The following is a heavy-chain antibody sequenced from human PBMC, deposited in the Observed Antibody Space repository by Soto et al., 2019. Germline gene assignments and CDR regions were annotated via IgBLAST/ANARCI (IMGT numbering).Heavy chain of an antibody. CDR3: ARDDVLAAAADYCYGMDV. CDR2: IIPLLGIA. CDR1: GGTFSSYT. Sequence: QVQLVQSGAEVKKPGSSVKVSCKASGGTFSSYTISWVRQAPGQGLEWMGRIIPLLGIANYAQKFQGRVTSTADQSTITAYMELSSLRSEDTAVYYCARDDVLAAAADYCYGMDVGCQGTTVTVSS. D-gene: IGHD6-13*01. V-gene: IGHV1-69*08. J-gene: IGHJ6*02.